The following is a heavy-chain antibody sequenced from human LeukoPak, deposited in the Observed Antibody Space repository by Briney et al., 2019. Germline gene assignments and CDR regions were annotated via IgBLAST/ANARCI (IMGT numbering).Heavy chain of an antibody. CDR2: IYSGGST. CDR1: GFTVSSNY. V-gene: IGHV3-66*02. J-gene: IGHJ4*02. CDR3: GAGYYDSSGYYHPFDY. Sequence: GGSLRLSCAASGFTVSSNYMSWVRQAPGKGLEWVSVIYSGGSTYYADSVKGRFTISRDNSKNTLYLQMNSLRAEDTAVYYCGAGYYDSSGYYHPFDYWGQGTLVTVSS. D-gene: IGHD3-22*01.